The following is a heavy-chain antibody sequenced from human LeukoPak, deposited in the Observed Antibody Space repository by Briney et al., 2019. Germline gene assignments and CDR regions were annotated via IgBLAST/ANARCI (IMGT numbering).Heavy chain of an antibody. Sequence: ASVKVSCKASRYTFRNYAIAWVRQAPGQGLECMGGTIPMGASAIYAEKFRGRVTITADASTTTTYMTLSSLRSDDTAVYYCARGFYQSNGPEPFFDFWGQGTLVTVSS. J-gene: IGHJ4*02. V-gene: IGHV1-69*13. CDR3: ARGFYQSNGPEPFFDF. CDR2: TIPMGASA. CDR1: RYTFRNYA. D-gene: IGHD2-8*01.